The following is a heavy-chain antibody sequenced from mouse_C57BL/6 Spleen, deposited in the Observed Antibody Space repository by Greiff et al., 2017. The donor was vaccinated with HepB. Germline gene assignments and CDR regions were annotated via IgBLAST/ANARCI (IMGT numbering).Heavy chain of an antibody. J-gene: IGHJ2*01. D-gene: IGHD1-1*01. Sequence: QVQLQQSGAELVRPGSSVKLSCKASGYTFTSYWMHWVKQRPIQGLEWIGNIDPSDSETHYHQKFKDKATLTVDKSSSTAYMQLSSLTSEDSAVYYWPRSIITTVVAYDFDYWGQGTTLTVSS. CDR2: IDPSDSET. CDR3: PRSIITTVVAYDFDY. V-gene: IGHV1-52*01. CDR1: GYTFTSYW.